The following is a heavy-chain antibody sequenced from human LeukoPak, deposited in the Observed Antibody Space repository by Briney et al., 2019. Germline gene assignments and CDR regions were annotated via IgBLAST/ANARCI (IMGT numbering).Heavy chain of an antibody. CDR1: GYTFTNYD. D-gene: IGHD4-17*01. V-gene: IGHV1-8*01. CDR2: VTPNNGHT. J-gene: IGHJ5*02. Sequence: ASVMVSCKASGYTFTNYDINWVRQASGQGLEWMGWVTPNNGHTGYTQKFQGRVTMTWNTSISTAYMELSSLKSDDTAVYYCARGLLRDWFDPWGQGTLVTVSS. CDR3: ARGLLRDWFDP.